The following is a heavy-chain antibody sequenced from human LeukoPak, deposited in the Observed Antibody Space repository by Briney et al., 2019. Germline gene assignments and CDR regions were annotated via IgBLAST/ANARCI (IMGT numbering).Heavy chain of an antibody. J-gene: IGHJ4*02. D-gene: IGHD5-24*01. Sequence: GGSLRLSCAASGFTFSSYAMNWDRQAPGKGLEWVSAVSAGDDTTYYADSVKGRFTISRANSKNTLYLQMNSLRAEDTAVYYCAKDMTSGDGYNNFDYWGQGTLVTVSS. V-gene: IGHV3-23*01. CDR3: AKDMTSGDGYNNFDY. CDR1: GFTFSSYA. CDR2: VSAGDDTT.